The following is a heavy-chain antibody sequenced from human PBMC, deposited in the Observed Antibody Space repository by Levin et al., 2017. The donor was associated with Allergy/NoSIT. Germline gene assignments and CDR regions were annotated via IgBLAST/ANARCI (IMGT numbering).Heavy chain of an antibody. CDR2: INHSGST. V-gene: IGHV4-34*01. Sequence: SQTLSLTCAVYGGSFSGYYWSWIRQPPGKGLEWIGEINHSGSTNYNPSLKSRVTISVDTSKNQFSLKLSSVTAADTAVYYCARGRGVYYDILTGPLAHYYYYGMDVWGQGTTVTVSS. J-gene: IGHJ6*02. CDR3: ARGRGVYYDILTGPLAHYYYYGMDV. CDR1: GGSFSGYY. D-gene: IGHD3-9*01.